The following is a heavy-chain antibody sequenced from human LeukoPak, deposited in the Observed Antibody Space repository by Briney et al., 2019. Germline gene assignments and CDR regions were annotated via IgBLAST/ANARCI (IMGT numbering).Heavy chain of an antibody. Sequence: GGYLRLSCAASGFTFDDYGMSWVRQAPGKGLEWVSGINWNGGSTGYADSVKGRFTISRDNAKNSLFLQMNSLRAEDTALYYCARFRYSGSYWTYFDYWGQGTLVTVSS. CDR2: INWNGGST. D-gene: IGHD1-26*01. CDR3: ARFRYSGSYWTYFDY. V-gene: IGHV3-20*04. J-gene: IGHJ4*02. CDR1: GFTFDDYG.